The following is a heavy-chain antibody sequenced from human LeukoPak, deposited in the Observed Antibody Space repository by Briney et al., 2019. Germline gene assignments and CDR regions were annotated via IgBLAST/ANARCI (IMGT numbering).Heavy chain of an antibody. Sequence: PSETLSLTCAVSGGSISSGGYSWSWIRQPAGKGLEWIGRIYTSGSTNYNPSLKSRVTMSVDTSKNQFSLKLSSVTAADTAVYYCARDTYYYGSGSYRFDYWGQGTLVTVSS. CDR2: IYTSGST. CDR1: GGSISSGGYS. CDR3: ARDTYYYGSGSYRFDY. V-gene: IGHV4-61*02. D-gene: IGHD3-10*01. J-gene: IGHJ4*02.